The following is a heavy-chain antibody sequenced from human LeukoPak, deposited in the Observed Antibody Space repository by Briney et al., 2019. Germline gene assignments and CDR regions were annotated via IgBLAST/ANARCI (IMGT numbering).Heavy chain of an antibody. CDR3: AKESWTGGYYHYYYMDV. V-gene: IGHV3-30*18. CDR1: GFTFSRYG. Sequence: GGSLRLSCAASGFTFSRYGMHWVRQAPGKGLEWVAVISYDGSNKYYVDSVKGRFTISRDNSKNTLYLQMNSLTAEDTAVYYCAKESWTGGYYHYYYMDVWGKGTTVTVSS. D-gene: IGHD1-1*01. CDR2: ISYDGSNK. J-gene: IGHJ6*03.